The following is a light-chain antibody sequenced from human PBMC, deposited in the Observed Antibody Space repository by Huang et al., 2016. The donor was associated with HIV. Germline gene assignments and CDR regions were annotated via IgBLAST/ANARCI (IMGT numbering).Light chain of an antibody. CDR3: HHYGKTPWT. J-gene: IGKJ1*01. CDR1: QSVTSRD. CDR2: GSS. Sequence: EMVLTQPPGTLSFSPGERATRSCRASQSVTSRDFAWYQQKPGQAPRLLIYGSSSRATGIPERCSGSGSGTDFTLIISRLEPEDVAAYYCHHYGKTPWTFGQGTKVEIK. V-gene: IGKV3-20*01.